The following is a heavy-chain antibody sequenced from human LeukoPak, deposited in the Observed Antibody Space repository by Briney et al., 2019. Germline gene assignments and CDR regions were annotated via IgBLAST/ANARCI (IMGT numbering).Heavy chain of an antibody. D-gene: IGHD3-22*01. Sequence: KPSETLSLTCTVSGGPISSYYWSWIRQPPGKGLEWIGYIYYSGSTNYNPSLKSRVTISVDTSKNQFSLKLSSVTAADTAVYYCARDRGGPYSSRGSNWFDPWGQGTLVTVSS. J-gene: IGHJ5*02. V-gene: IGHV4-59*01. CDR3: ARDRGGPYSSRGSNWFDP. CDR1: GGPISSYY. CDR2: IYYSGST.